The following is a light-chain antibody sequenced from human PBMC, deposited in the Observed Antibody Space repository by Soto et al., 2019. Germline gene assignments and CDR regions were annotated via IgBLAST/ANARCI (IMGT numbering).Light chain of an antibody. V-gene: IGKV1-39*01. CDR3: QQSCSTLWT. Sequence: DIQVTQSPSSLSASVGDRVTITCRASQNINNYLNWYQQKPGKAPKLLIYAASSLQSGVTSRFSGSGSGTEFTLTISSLQPEDFATYYCQQSCSTLWTFGQGTKVEIK. CDR2: AAS. CDR1: QNINNY. J-gene: IGKJ1*01.